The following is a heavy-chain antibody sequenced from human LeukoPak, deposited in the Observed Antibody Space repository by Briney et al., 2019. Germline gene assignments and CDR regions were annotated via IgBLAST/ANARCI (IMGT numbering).Heavy chain of an antibody. D-gene: IGHD3-22*01. CDR2: ISSSISYI. CDR1: GFTFSSYS. J-gene: IGHJ5*02. CDR3: ARDSLPYYDSSGYYRSWFDP. Sequence: GGSLRLSCAASGFTFSSYSMNWVRQAPGKGLEWVSSISSSISYIYYADSVKGRFTISRDNAKNSLYLQMNSLRAEDTAVYYCARDSLPYYDSSGYYRSWFDPWGQGTLVTVSS. V-gene: IGHV3-21*01.